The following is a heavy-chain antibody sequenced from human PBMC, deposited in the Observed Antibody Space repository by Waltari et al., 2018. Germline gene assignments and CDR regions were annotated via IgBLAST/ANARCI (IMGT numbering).Heavy chain of an antibody. D-gene: IGHD2-2*01. J-gene: IGHJ1*01. CDR2: ISSGGAT. V-gene: IGHV3-23*01. CDR1: GFTFDHFA. Sequence: LESGGGLAQPGGSLRLSCVASGFTFDHFAMNWVRRTPQKGLEGVARISSGGATKDADSGRCRFTISRDNSINALYLHMDDLRTDDTATYFCAKAPYQLPYVDSWGQGTLVTVSS. CDR3: AKAPYQLPYVDS.